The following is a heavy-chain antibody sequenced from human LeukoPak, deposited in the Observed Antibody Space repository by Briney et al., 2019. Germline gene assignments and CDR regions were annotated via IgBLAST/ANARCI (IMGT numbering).Heavy chain of an antibody. V-gene: IGHV3-30*02. D-gene: IGHD1-26*01. J-gene: IGHJ4*02. CDR1: GFTFSSYG. CDR2: IRYDGSNK. CDR3: AKSTTGSSILGHFDY. Sequence: GGSLRLSCAASGFTFSSYGMHWVRQAPGKGLEWVAFIRYDGSNKYYADSVKGRFTISRDNSKNTLYLQMNSPRAEDTAVYYCAKSTTGSSILGHFDYWGQGTLVAVSS.